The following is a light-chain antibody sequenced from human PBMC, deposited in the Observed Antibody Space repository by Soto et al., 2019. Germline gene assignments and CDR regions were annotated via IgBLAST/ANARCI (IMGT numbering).Light chain of an antibody. CDR1: SNDVGSYNL. J-gene: IGLJ1*01. CDR3: CSYPGSNYYV. CDR2: EGS. V-gene: IGLV2-23*01. Sequence: QSALTQPASVSGSPGQSITISCTGTSNDVGSYNLVSWYQHHPGKAPKLMIFEGSKRPSGVSNRFSGSKSGNTASLTISGLQAEDEADFYCCSYPGSNYYVFGTGTKLTVL.